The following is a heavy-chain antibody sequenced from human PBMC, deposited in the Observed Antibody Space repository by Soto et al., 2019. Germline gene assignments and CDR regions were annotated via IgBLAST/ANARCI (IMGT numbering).Heavy chain of an antibody. Sequence: EVQLLESGGGLVQPGGSLRLSRAASGFTFSNHAMNWVRQAPGKGLEWVSTITGSGASTYFTDSVKGRFTISRDNSKNTLNLQMNSLRAEDTAVYYCARTYCSSTSCYYGSWVDYWGQGTLVTVSS. CDR2: ITGSGAST. CDR1: GFTFSNHA. J-gene: IGHJ4*02. CDR3: ARTYCSSTSCYYGSWVDY. D-gene: IGHD2-2*01. V-gene: IGHV3-23*01.